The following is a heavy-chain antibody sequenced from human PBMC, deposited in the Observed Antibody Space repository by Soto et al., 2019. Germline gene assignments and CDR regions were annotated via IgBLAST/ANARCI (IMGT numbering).Heavy chain of an antibody. V-gene: IGHV4-31*03. CDR3: AHYREGGYSGYPPGAFDI. CDR1: GGSISSGGYY. Sequence: QVQLQESGPGLVKPSQTLSLTCTVSGGSISSGGYYWSWIRQHPGKGLEWIGYIYYSGSTYYNPSLKSRVTRAVDTSKNQSSLKLSSVTAADTAVYYCAHYREGGYSGYPPGAFDIWGQGTMVTVSS. CDR2: IYYSGST. J-gene: IGHJ3*02. D-gene: IGHD5-12*01.